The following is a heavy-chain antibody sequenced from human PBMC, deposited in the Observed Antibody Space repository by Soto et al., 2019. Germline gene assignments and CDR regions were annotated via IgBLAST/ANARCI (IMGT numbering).Heavy chain of an antibody. J-gene: IGHJ5*02. D-gene: IGHD3-22*01. CDR2: IIPIFGTP. Sequence: GASVKVSCKASGGTFSRYAISWVRQAPGQGLEWMGGIIPIFGTPNYAQKFQGRVTVTADESTSTAYMELSSLRFEDTAVYYCARPQIYYDSSRYYNCIHLWGQAILVTGSS. CDR1: GGTFSRYA. V-gene: IGHV1-69*13. CDR3: ARPQIYYDSSRYYNCIHL.